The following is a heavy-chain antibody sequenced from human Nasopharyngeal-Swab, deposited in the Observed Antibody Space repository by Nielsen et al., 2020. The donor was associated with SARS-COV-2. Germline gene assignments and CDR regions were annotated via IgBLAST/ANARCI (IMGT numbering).Heavy chain of an antibody. CDR1: GGSFSGYY. Sequence: GSLRLSCAVYGGSFSGYYWSWIRQPPGKGLEWIGEINHSGSTNYNPSLKSRVTISVDTSKNQFSLKLSSVTAADTAVYYCARRRLTPMVRGVMVFDPWGQGTLVTVSS. J-gene: IGHJ5*02. CDR2: INHSGST. D-gene: IGHD3-10*01. CDR3: ARRRLTPMVRGVMVFDP. V-gene: IGHV4-34*01.